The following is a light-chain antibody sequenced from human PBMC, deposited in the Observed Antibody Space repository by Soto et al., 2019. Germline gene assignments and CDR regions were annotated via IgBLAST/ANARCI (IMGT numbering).Light chain of an antibody. CDR1: SSDVAGYNY. V-gene: IGLV2-14*01. CDR3: SSYASGSFFYV. Sequence: QSVLTQPASVSGSPGQSITISCTRTSSDVAGYNYVSWYQQHPGKAPKLIIYDVSKRPSGVSNRVSGSKSGIAASLTISGLQAEDEADYYCSSYASGSFFYVFGTGTKLTVL. CDR2: DVS. J-gene: IGLJ1*01.